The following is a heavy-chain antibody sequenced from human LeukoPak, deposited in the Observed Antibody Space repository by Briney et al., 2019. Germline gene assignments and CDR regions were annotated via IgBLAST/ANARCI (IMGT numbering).Heavy chain of an antibody. J-gene: IGHJ6*02. D-gene: IGHD6-13*01. Sequence: SVRVSCKASGGTFSSYAISWVRQAPGQGLEWMGRIIPIFGIANYAQKFQGRVTITADKSTSTAHMELSSLRSEDTAVYYCARNGNLAAGTNYYYYYGMDVWGQGTTVTVSS. CDR3: ARNGNLAAGTNYYYYYGMDV. CDR1: GGTFSSYA. CDR2: IIPIFGIA. V-gene: IGHV1-69*04.